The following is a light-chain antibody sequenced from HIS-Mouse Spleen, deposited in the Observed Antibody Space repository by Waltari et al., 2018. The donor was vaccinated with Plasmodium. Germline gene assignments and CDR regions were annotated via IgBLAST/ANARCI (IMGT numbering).Light chain of an antibody. CDR1: QRVSSSY. CDR3: QQYCSSPLT. Sequence: EIELTQSTGTLSLSTGERAPLSCRASQRVSSSYLAWYQQKPGQAPRLLIYGASSMATGIPDRFSGSGSGTDFTLTISRLEPEDFAVYYCQQYCSSPLTFGGGTKVEIK. CDR2: GAS. J-gene: IGKJ4*01. V-gene: IGKV3-20*01.